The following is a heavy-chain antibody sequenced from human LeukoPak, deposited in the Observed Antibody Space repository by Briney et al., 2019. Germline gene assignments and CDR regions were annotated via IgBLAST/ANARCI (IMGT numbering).Heavy chain of an antibody. CDR2: IYTSGST. J-gene: IGHJ6*03. D-gene: IGHD3-3*01. CDR3: ARDNGSGSGYYYYYYYMDV. CDR1: GGSISSGSYY. Sequence: PSQTLSLTCTVSGGSISSGSYYWSWIRQPAGKGLEWIGRIYTSGSTNYNPSLKSRVTISVDTSKNQFSLKLSSVTAADTAVYYCARDNGSGSGYYYYYYYMDVWGKGTTVTVSS. V-gene: IGHV4-61*02.